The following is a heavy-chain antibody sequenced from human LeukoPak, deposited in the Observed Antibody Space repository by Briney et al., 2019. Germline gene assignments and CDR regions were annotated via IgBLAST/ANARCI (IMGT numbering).Heavy chain of an antibody. CDR2: ISSGGKSI. CDR1: GFTFSSYN. D-gene: IGHD3-10*01. Sequence: GSLRLSCAASGFTFSSYNMNWVRQAPGKGLEWVSYISSGGKSIYYAESVQGRFTISRDNAQNSLYLQMNSLRDEDTAVYYCARDLRGGQSAWGQGTLVTVSS. CDR3: ARDLRGGQSA. V-gene: IGHV3-48*02. J-gene: IGHJ5*02.